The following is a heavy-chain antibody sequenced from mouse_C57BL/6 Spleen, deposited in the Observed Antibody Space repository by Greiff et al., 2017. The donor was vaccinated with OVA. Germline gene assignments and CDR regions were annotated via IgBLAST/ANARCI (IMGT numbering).Heavy chain of an antibody. Sequence: VQLKESGPGLVKPSQSLSLTCSVTGYSITSGYYWYWIRQFPGNKLELMGYISYDGSNNYNPSLKKRISITRDTSKNQFFLKLNSVTTEDTATYYCARERGNDVGYFDVWGTGTTVTVSS. D-gene: IGHD2-2*01. J-gene: IGHJ1*03. CDR1: GYSITSGYY. CDR3: ARERGNDVGYFDV. CDR2: ISYDGSN. V-gene: IGHV3-6*01.